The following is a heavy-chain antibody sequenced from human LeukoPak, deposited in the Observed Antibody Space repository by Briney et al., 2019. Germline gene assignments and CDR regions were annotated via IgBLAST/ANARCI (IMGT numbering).Heavy chain of an antibody. CDR1: GYSISSGYY. Sequence: SETLSLTCTASGYSISSGYYWGWIRQPPGKGLEWIGSIYYSGSTYYNPSLKSRVTISVDTSKDQFSLKLISVTAADTAVYYCARRTFGGVIKYWGQGTLVTVSS. CDR2: IYYSGST. D-gene: IGHD3-16*02. CDR3: ARRTFGGVIKY. J-gene: IGHJ4*02. V-gene: IGHV4-38-2*02.